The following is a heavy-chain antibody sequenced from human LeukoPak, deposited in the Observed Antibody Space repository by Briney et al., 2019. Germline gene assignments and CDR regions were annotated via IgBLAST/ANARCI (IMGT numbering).Heavy chain of an antibody. CDR1: GFTFSSYA. Sequence: GRSLRLSCAASGFTFSSYAMHWVRQAPGKGLEWVAVISYDGSNKYYAGSVKGRFTISRDNSKNTLYLQMNSLRAEDTAVYYCARERLRWGAGSYYFDYWGQGTLVTVSS. J-gene: IGHJ4*02. D-gene: IGHD4-23*01. CDR2: ISYDGSNK. V-gene: IGHV3-30-3*01. CDR3: ARERLRWGAGSYYFDY.